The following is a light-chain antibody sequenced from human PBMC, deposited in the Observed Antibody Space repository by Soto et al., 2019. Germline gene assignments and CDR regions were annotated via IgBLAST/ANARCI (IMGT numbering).Light chain of an antibody. V-gene: IGLV1-40*01. CDR3: QSYDNSLRVV. CDR2: GNS. Sequence: QSALTQPPSVSGAPGQRVTISCTGSSSNIGAGSDVHWYQQLPGTAPKLLIYGNSNRPSGVPDRFSGSKSGTSASLAITGLQAADEADYYCQSYDNSLRVVFCGGTKLTVL. CDR1: SSNIGAGSD. J-gene: IGLJ2*01.